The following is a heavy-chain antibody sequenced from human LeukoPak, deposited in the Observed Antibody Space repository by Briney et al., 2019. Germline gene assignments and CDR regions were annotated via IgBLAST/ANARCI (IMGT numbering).Heavy chain of an antibody. D-gene: IGHD7-27*01. CDR3: AKAPGAYYYYMDV. J-gene: IGHJ6*03. V-gene: IGHV3-23*01. CDR1: GFTFSSYA. CDR2: ISGSGGST. Sequence: GGSLRLSCAASGFTFSSYAMSWVRQAPGKGLEWVSAISGSGGSTYYADSVKGRFIISRDNSKNTLYLQMNSLRAEDTAVYYCAKAPGAYYYYMDVWGKGTTVTVSS.